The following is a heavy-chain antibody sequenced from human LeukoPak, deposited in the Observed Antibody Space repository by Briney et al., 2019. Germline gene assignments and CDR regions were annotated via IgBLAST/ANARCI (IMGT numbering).Heavy chain of an antibody. CDR2: IYYSVST. Sequence: SETLSLTCTVSGGSISSYYWSWIRQPPGKGLEWIGYIYYSVSTNYNPSLKSRVTISVDTSKNQFSLKLSSVTAADTAVYYCARSSGWYGAFDIWGQGTMVTVSS. V-gene: IGHV4-59*01. CDR3: ARSSGWYGAFDI. D-gene: IGHD6-19*01. CDR1: GGSISSYY. J-gene: IGHJ3*02.